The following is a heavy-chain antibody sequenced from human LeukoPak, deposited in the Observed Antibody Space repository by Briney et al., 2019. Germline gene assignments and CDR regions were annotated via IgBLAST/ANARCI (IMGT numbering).Heavy chain of an antibody. J-gene: IGHJ4*02. Sequence: WGSLRLSCAASGFTFRTYWMSWVRQAPGKGLEWVASINQGGSETYYVESVKGRFTISRDNAMNSFFLQMNSLRAEDTAVYYCARLIGDRTIYDYWGQGTLVTVSS. D-gene: IGHD6-6*01. CDR2: INQGGSET. V-gene: IGHV3-7*01. CDR3: ARLIGDRTIYDY. CDR1: GFTFRTYW.